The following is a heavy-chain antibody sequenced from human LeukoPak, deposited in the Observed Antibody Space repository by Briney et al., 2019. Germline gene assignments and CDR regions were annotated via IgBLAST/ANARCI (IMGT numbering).Heavy chain of an antibody. CDR1: GYSFPSYG. CDR2: ISAYNGNT. J-gene: IGHJ3*01. V-gene: IGHV1-18*01. Sequence: ASVKVSCKASGYSFPSYGISWVRQAPGQGLEWMGWISAYNGNTNYAQKLQGRVTMTTDTSTSTAYMELRSLRSDDTAVYYCARGGKYYDSSGYYYDYWGQGTMVTVSS. CDR3: ARGGKYYDSSGYYYDY. D-gene: IGHD3-22*01.